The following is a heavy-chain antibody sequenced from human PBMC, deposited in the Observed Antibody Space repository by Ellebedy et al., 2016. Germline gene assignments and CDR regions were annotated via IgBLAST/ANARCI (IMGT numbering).Heavy chain of an antibody. CDR1: GYTFTGYY. CDR2: INPNSGGT. CDR3: ARDLVGRSYYFDY. D-gene: IGHD2-15*01. Sequence: ASVKVSXXASGYTFTGYYMHWVRQAPGQGLEWMGWINPNSGGTNYAQKFQGWVTMTRDTSISTAYMELSRLRSDDTAVYYCARDLVGRSYYFDYWGQGTLVTVSS. V-gene: IGHV1-2*04. J-gene: IGHJ4*02.